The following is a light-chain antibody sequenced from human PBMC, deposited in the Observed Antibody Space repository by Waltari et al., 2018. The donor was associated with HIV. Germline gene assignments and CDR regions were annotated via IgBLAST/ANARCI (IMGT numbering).Light chain of an antibody. CDR3: ASWDDSLNGYV. CDR1: RSNIGSTA. CDR2: SNN. J-gene: IGLJ1*01. Sequence: QSVLTQPPSASGTPGQRVTISCSGSRSNIGSTAVHWYQQPPGTAPKLLIYSNNQRPSGVPDRFSGSKSGTSASLAISGLQSEDEADYYCASWDDSLNGYVFGTGTKVTVL. V-gene: IGLV1-44*01.